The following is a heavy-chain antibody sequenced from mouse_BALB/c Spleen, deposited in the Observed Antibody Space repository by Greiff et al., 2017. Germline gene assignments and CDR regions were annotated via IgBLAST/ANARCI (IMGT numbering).Heavy chain of an antibody. CDR2: IWSGGST. CDR3: ARLIYDGYYYAMDY. J-gene: IGHJ4*01. Sequence: VQLQQSGPGLVQPSQSLSITCTVSGFSLTSYGVHWVRQSPGKGLEWLGVIWSGGSTDYNAAFISRLSISKDNSKSQVFFKMNSLQANDTAIYYCARLIYDGYYYAMDYWGQGTSVTVSA. CDR1: GFSLTSYG. D-gene: IGHD2-3*01. V-gene: IGHV2-2*02.